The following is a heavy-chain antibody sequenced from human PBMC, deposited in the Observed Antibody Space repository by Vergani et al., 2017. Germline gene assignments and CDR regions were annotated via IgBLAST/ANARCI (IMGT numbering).Heavy chain of an antibody. D-gene: IGHD3-10*01. J-gene: IGHJ6*02. CDR3: ARAVITMVRGVLYYYYGMDV. Sequence: QAQLVQSGAEVKKPGASVKVSCKASGYTFTGYYMHWVRQAPGQGLEWMGWINPNSGGTNYAQKFQGRVTMTRDTSISTAYMELSRLRSDDTAVYYCARAVITMVRGVLYYYYGMDVWGQGTTVTVSS. V-gene: IGHV1-2*02. CDR2: INPNSGGT. CDR1: GYTFTGYY.